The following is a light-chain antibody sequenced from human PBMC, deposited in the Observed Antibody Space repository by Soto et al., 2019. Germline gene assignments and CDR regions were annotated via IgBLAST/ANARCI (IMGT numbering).Light chain of an antibody. CDR2: KAS. Sequence: DIQMTQSPSTLSASVGDRVTITCRASQSISNWLAWYQQKPGKAPKLLIYKASSLESGGTSRFSGSGSGTEINLTISSMQPDDFATYYCQQYSGYSTTFGQGTRVEVK. V-gene: IGKV1-5*03. CDR1: QSISNW. CDR3: QQYSGYSTT. J-gene: IGKJ1*01.